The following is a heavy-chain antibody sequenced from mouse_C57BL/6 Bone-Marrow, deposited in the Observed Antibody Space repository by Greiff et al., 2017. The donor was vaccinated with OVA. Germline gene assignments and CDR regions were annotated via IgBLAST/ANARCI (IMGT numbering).Heavy chain of an antibody. V-gene: IGHV1-50*01. J-gene: IGHJ4*01. CDR2: IDPSDSYT. Sequence: QVQLQQPGAELVKPGASVKLSCKASGYTFTSYWMQWVNQRPGQGLEWIGEIDPSDSYTNYNQKFKGKATLTVDTSSSTAYMQLSSLTSEDSAVYYCARWMDYWGQGTSVTVSS. CDR3: ARWMDY. CDR1: GYTFTSYW.